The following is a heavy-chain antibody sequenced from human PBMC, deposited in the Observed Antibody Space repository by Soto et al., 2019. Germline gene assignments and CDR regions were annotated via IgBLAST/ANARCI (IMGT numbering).Heavy chain of an antibody. CDR2: IYHSGTT. CDR1: GGSISSSNW. CDR3: TRGKWLPGGGPYYYYYGMDV. J-gene: IGHJ6*02. D-gene: IGHD6-19*01. V-gene: IGHV4-4*02. Sequence: SSETLSLTCAFSGGSISSSNWGRWGRQPPGEGLEWTGEIYHSGTTEYAASVKGRFTISRDDSKSIAYLQMNSLKTEDTAVYYCTRGKWLPGGGPYYYYYGMDVWGQGTTVTVSS.